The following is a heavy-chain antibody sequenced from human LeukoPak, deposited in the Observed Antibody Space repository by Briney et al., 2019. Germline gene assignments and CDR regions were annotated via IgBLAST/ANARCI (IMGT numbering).Heavy chain of an antibody. CDR3: AKRGVVIRVILIGFHKEAYYFDS. Sequence: GGSLRLSCAVSRITLSNYGMSWVRQAPGKGLEWVAGISDSGGRTNYADSVKGRFTVSRDNPKNTLYLQMNSLRAEDTAVYFCAKRGVVIRVILIGFHKEAYYFDSWGQGALVTVSS. V-gene: IGHV3-23*01. CDR1: RITLSNYG. J-gene: IGHJ4*02. CDR2: ISDSGGRT. D-gene: IGHD3-9*01.